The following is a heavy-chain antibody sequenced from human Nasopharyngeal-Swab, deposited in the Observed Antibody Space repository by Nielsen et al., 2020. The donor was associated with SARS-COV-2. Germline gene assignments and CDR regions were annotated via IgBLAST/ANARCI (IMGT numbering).Heavy chain of an antibody. V-gene: IGHV3-74*01. CDR1: EFTLSNNW. J-gene: IGHJ6*02. D-gene: IGHD3-10*01. CDR3: ASIVRGSPYGMDV. Sequence: GGSLRLSRTASEFTLSNNWIHWVRQAPGKGLVWVSCIDSDGSSTYYADFVKGRFTISRDNGKNTVHLQMNSLRAEDTALYYCASIVRGSPYGMDVWGQGTTVTVSS. CDR2: IDSDGSST.